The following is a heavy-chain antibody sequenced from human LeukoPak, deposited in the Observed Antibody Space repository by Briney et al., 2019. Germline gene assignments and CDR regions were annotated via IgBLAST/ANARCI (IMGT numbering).Heavy chain of an antibody. J-gene: IGHJ4*02. CDR3: ARAYGDYEDY. V-gene: IGHV1-2*02. CDR1: GYTFTGYY. D-gene: IGHD4-17*01. Sequence: ASVKVSGTASGYTFTGYYMHWVRQAPGHGLEWMGWINPNSGGTNYAQKFQGRGTMTRDPSISTAYMELSRLRPDDTAVYYCARAYGDYEDYWGQGPLVSVSS. CDR2: INPNSGGT.